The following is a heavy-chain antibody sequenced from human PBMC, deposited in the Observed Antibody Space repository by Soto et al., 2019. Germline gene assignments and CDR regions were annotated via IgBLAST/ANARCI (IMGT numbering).Heavy chain of an antibody. J-gene: IGHJ3*02. V-gene: IGHV3-13*01. CDR2: IGTAGDT. D-gene: IGHD2-15*01. Sequence: PGGSLRLSCAASGFTFSSYDMHWVRQATGKGLEWVSAIGTAGDTYYPGSVKGRFTISRENAKNSLYLQMNSLRAEDMAVYYCARVLGYCSGGSCGAFDIWGQGTMVTVSS. CDR1: GFTFSSYD. CDR3: ARVLGYCSGGSCGAFDI.